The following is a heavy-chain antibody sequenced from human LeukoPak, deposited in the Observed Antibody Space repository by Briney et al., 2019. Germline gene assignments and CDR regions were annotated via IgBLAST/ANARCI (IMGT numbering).Heavy chain of an antibody. V-gene: IGHV1-2*02. CDR3: ARAQYNWNYSSGY. D-gene: IGHD1-7*01. J-gene: IGHJ4*02. CDR2: INPNSGGT. CDR1: GCTFTGYY. Sequence: ASVKVSCKASGCTFTGYYMHWVRQAPGQGLERMGWINPNSGGTNYAQKFQGRVTMTRDTSISTAYMELSRLRSDDTAVYYCARAQYNWNYSSGYWGQGTLVTVSS.